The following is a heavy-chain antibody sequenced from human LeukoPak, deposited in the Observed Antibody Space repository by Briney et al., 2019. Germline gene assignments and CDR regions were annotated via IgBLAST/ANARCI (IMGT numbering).Heavy chain of an antibody. CDR2: INHSGST. J-gene: IGHJ4*02. CDR1: GGSFSGYY. D-gene: IGHD2/OR15-2a*01. CDR3: ARGLLDYYFDY. Sequence: MPSETLSLTCAVYGGSFSGYYWSWIRQPPGKGLEWIGEINHSGSTNYNPSLKSRVTILVDTSKNQFSLKLSSVTAADTAVYYCARGLLDYYFDYWGQGTLVTVSS. V-gene: IGHV4-34*01.